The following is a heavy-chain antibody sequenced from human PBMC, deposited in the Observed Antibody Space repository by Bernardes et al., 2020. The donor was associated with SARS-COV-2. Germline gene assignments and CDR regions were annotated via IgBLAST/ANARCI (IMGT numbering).Heavy chain of an antibody. Sequence: GGSLRLSCAASGFTFRSHVMNWVRQAPGKGLEWVSGISGSGGTTFYADSVKGRFTVSRDNSKNMAYLQLNSLRAEDTAVYYCAKDSVDGGSGYYYGDYYGVDVWGRGTTVTVSS. V-gene: IGHV3-23*01. CDR2: ISGSGGTT. CDR3: AKDSVDGGSGYYYGDYYGVDV. J-gene: IGHJ6*02. CDR1: GFTFRSHV. D-gene: IGHD3-22*01.